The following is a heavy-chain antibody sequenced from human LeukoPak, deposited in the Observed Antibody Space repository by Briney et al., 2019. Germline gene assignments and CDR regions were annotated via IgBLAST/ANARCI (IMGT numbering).Heavy chain of an antibody. CDR2: INHSGST. D-gene: IGHD5-18*01. J-gene: IGHJ4*02. V-gene: IGHV4-34*01. CDR3: ARVPSYSTRSYVDY. CDR1: GGSFSGYY. Sequence: SETLSLTCAVYGGSFSGYYWSWIRQPPGKGLEWIGEINHSGSTNYNPSLKSRVTISVDMSKNQFSLKLSSVTAADTAVYYCARVPSYSTRSYVDYWGQGTLVTVSS.